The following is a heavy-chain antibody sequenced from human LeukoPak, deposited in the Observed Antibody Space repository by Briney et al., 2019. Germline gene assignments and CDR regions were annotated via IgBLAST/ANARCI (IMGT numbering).Heavy chain of an antibody. CDR3: ARDGGGVSAPGGY. CDR2: INSNSGDT. D-gene: IGHD3-16*01. CDR1: GHTFTDNY. J-gene: IGHJ4*02. V-gene: IGHV1-2*02. Sequence: ASVKVSCKTSGHTFTDNYMHWVRQAPGQGLEYMGWINSNSGDTGPAQKFQGRVTMTRDTSITTAFMELSSLRSEDTAVYYCARDGGGVSAPGGYWGQGTLVTVSS.